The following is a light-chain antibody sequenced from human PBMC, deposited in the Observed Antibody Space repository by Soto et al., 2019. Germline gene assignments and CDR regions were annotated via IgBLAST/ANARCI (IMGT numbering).Light chain of an antibody. CDR1: QSISSY. V-gene: IGKV1-39*01. CDR3: QQSYSTPCT. Sequence: DIQMTQSPSSLSASVGDKVTITCRASQSISSYLNWYQQKPGKAPKLLIYAASSFQSGVPSRFSGSGSGTDFTLTISSLQPEDFATYYCQQSYSTPCTFGGGTKVDIK. J-gene: IGKJ4*01. CDR2: AAS.